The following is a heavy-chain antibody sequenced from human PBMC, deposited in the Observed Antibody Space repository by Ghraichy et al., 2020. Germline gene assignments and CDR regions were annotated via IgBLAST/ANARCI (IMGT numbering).Heavy chain of an antibody. CDR2: IWYDGSNK. CDR1: GFTFRNNG. CDR3: ASDIVVPAARGNWFDP. D-gene: IGHD2-2*01. Sequence: GGSLRLSCAASGFTFRNNGMHWVRQAPGKGLEWVSVIWYDGSNKYYADAVKGRFTITRDNSKNTLYLQMNRLRAEDTAVYYCASDIVVPAARGNWFDPWGQGTVVPVSS. J-gene: IGHJ5*02. V-gene: IGHV3-33*01.